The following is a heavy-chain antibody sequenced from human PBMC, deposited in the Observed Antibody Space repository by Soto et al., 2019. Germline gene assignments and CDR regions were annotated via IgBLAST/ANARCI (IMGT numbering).Heavy chain of an antibody. CDR2: IYWDDDK. Sequence: QITLKESGPTLVKPTQTLTLTCTFSGFSLSTSGVGVGWIRQPPGKAPEWLALIYWDDDKRYSPSLKSRLTITKDTSKNQVVLTMTNMDPVDTATYYCARTRAYCSGGSCPEYFQHWGQGTLVTVSS. CDR3: ARTRAYCSGGSCPEYFQH. V-gene: IGHV2-5*02. CDR1: GFSLSTSGVG. D-gene: IGHD2-15*01. J-gene: IGHJ1*01.